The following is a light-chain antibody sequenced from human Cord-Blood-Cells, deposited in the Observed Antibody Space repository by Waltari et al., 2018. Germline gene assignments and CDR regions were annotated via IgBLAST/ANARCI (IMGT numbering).Light chain of an antibody. CDR1: QSVSSN. Sequence: EIVMTQSPATLSVSPGERATLPCRASQSVSSNLAWYQQKPGQAPRRLIYSASTRATGIPTRFSGSWSGTEFTLTISRLQSEAFAVYYCQQYNNWLPWTFGQGTNVEIK. CDR2: SAS. CDR3: QQYNNWLPWT. J-gene: IGKJ1*01. V-gene: IGKV3-15*01.